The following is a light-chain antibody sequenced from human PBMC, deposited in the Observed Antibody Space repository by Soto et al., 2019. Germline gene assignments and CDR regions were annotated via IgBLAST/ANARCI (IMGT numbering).Light chain of an antibody. J-gene: IGLJ2*01. CDR2: EVS. V-gene: IGLV2-23*02. CDR1: SSDVGSYNL. Sequence: QSVLTQPASVSGSPGQSITISCTGPSSDVGSYNLVSWYQQHPGKAPKLMIYEVSKRPSGVSNRFSGSKSGNTASLTISGLKAADEADYYCCSYAGSRVVFGGGTKVTVL. CDR3: CSYAGSRVV.